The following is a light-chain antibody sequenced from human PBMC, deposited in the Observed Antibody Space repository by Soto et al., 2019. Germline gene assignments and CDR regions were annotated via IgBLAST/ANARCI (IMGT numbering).Light chain of an antibody. J-gene: IGLJ2*01. CDR3: AAWDDSLSGVV. CDR1: SSNIGSNY. CDR2: RNN. Sequence: QSVLTQPPSWSGIPGPGVTISRSGSSSNIGSNYVFWYQHLPGTAHKLLIYRNNHRPSGVPDRFSGSKSGTSVSLAISGLRSEDETDYYCAAWDDSLSGVVFGGGTKLTLL. V-gene: IGLV1-47*01.